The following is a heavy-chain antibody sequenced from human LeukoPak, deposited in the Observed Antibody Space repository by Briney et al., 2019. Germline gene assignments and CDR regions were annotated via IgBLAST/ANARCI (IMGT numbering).Heavy chain of an antibody. D-gene: IGHD2-15*01. CDR1: GGSFSGYY. J-gene: IGHJ3*02. CDR2: IYYSGST. Sequence: SETLSLTCAVSGGSFSGYYWSWIRQPPGKGLEWIGYIYYSGSTNYNPSLKSRVTISVDTSKNQFSLKLSSVTAADTAVYYCARGVGYCSGGSCYSEAFDIWGQGTMVTVSS. V-gene: IGHV4-59*01. CDR3: ARGVGYCSGGSCYSEAFDI.